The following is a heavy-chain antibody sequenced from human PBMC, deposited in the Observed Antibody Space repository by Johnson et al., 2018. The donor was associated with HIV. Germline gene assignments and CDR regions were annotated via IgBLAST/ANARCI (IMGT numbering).Heavy chain of an antibody. CDR1: GFTFEDYG. CDR2: IDWNGGST. V-gene: IGHV3-20*04. CDR3: ARGAVAAGLGAFDI. Sequence: VQLVEFGGGVVRPGGSLRLSCVVSGFTFEDYGMSWVRQSTGKGLEWVSGIDWNGGSTGYADSVKGRFTISRDNAKNSLYLQMNSLRAEDTALYYCARGAVAAGLGAFDIWGQGTMVIVSS. D-gene: IGHD6-19*01. J-gene: IGHJ3*02.